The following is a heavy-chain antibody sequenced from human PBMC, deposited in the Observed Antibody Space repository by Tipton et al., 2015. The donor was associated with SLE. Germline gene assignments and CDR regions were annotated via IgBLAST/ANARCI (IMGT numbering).Heavy chain of an antibody. Sequence: TLSLTCTVSGGSVSSQYWSWIRQPPGKGLEWIGYIYHSGSTNYNPSLKSRVTPSLKSRVTISVDTSKNQFSLKLTSVTAADTAVYYCARSDYQLPAIGAFDIWGQGTMVTVSS. CDR2: IYHSGST. CDR3: ARSDYQLPAIGAFDI. D-gene: IGHD2-2*01. V-gene: IGHV4-59*08. J-gene: IGHJ3*02. CDR1: GGSVSSQY.